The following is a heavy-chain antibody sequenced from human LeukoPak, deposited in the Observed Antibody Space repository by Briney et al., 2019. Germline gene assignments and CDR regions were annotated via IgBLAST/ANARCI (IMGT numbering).Heavy chain of an antibody. Sequence: ASVKVSCKASGYTFTGYYMHWVRQAPGQGLEWMGWINPNSGGTNYAQKFQSRVTMTRDTSISTAYMELSRLRSDDTAVYYCARDRLVLRGYGTLHFDYWGQGTLVTVSS. D-gene: IGHD3-22*01. CDR3: ARDRLVLRGYGTLHFDY. V-gene: IGHV1-2*02. CDR1: GYTFTGYY. J-gene: IGHJ4*02. CDR2: INPNSGGT.